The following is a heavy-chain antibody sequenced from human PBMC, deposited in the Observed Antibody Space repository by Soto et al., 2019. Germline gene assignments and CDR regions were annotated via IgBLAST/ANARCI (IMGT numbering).Heavy chain of an antibody. V-gene: IGHV4-59*01. J-gene: IGHJ4*02. CDR3: AAGGGLPRYY. D-gene: IGHD5-12*01. Sequence: SETLSLTCTVSGCSISGYYWSWIRQPPGKGLEWIGYIYYSGSTSYNPPLKSRLTISVDTSKNQFSLRLTSVTAADTAVYYCAAGGGLPRYYWGQGTLVTVSS. CDR2: IYYSGST. CDR1: GCSISGYY.